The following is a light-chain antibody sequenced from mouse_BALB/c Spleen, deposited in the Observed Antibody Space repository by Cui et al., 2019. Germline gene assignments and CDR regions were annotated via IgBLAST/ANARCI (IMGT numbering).Light chain of an antibody. CDR1: QSIGTS. CDR2: DAS. J-gene: IGKJ2*01. CDR3: QQSNSWPYT. Sequence: DILFTQSPAILSVSPGERVSFSCRASQSIGTSIHWYQQRTNGAPRLLIKDASESIPGIPSRFSSSGSGTDFTLSINSVESEDIADYYCQQSNSWPYTFGGGTKLEIK. V-gene: IGKV5-48*01.